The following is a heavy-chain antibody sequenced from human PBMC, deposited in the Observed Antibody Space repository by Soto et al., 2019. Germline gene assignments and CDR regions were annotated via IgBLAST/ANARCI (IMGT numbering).Heavy chain of an antibody. CDR2: INEAGSEK. D-gene: IGHD3-10*01. Sequence: EVQLVESGGGLVQPGGSLRLSCVTSGFTFGNFWLTWVRQAPGKGLEWVANINEAGSEKHYLDSVKGLFTISRDNAKNSVFLQMNSLRVEDTAVYYCARARGLARDWGQGTLVTVSS. J-gene: IGHJ4*02. CDR3: ARARGLARD. V-gene: IGHV3-7*01. CDR1: GFTFGNFW.